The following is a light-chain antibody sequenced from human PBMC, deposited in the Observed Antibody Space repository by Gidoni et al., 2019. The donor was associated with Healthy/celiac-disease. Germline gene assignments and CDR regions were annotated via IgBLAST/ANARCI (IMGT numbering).Light chain of an antibody. V-gene: IGKV1-39*01. Sequence: DIQMTQSPSSLSASVGDRVTITCGASQSISSYLNWYQQKPGKAPKRLIYAASSLQSGVPSRFSGSGSGTDFTLTISSLQPEDFATYYCQQSYSTPYTFXQXTKLXIK. J-gene: IGKJ2*01. CDR2: AAS. CDR1: QSISSY. CDR3: QQSYSTPYT.